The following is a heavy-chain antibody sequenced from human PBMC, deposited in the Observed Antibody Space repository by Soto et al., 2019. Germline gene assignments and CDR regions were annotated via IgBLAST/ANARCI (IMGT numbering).Heavy chain of an antibody. CDR1: GYTVNELS. D-gene: IGHD3-22*01. J-gene: IGHJ3*02. CDR2: FDPEDGKT. V-gene: IGHV1-24*01. CDR3: AALHETHSYDIDGYSYDTSDI. Sequence: ASVKVSCKVSGYTVNELSIHWVRQAPGKGLEWLGGFDPEDGKTIYAQTLQGRLAMTEDTSADTAYMELSSLRSEDTAVYFCAALHETHSYDIDGYSYDTSDIWGQGTIVTVSS.